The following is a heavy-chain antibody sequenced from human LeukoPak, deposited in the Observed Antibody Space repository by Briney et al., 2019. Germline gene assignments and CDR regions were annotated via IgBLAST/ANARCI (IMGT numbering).Heavy chain of an antibody. D-gene: IGHD4-17*01. V-gene: IGHV3-48*03. CDR1: GFTFSSYE. CDR3: ARDRETTGYYYYGMDV. J-gene: IGHJ6*02. CDR2: ISSSGSTI. Sequence: GGSLILSCAASGFTFSSYEMNWVRQAPGKGLEWVSYISSSGSTIYYADSVKGRFTISRDNAKDSLYLQMNSLRAEDTAVYYCARDRETTGYYYYGMDVWGQGTTVTVSS.